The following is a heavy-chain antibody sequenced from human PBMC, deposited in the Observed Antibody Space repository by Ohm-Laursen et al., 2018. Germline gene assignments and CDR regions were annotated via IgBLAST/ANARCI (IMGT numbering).Heavy chain of an antibody. CDR1: GGSISAYY. V-gene: IGHV4-34*01. J-gene: IGHJ4*02. CDR2: INHGGSA. CDR3: AKVAVAAHFDY. Sequence: GTLSLTWAVSGGSISAYYWTWIRQPPGKGLEWIGEINHGGSANYNPSLKSRVTISVDTSKNQFSLKLTSVTAADTAVYYCAKVAVAAHFDYWGQGTLVTVSS. D-gene: IGHD4-23*01.